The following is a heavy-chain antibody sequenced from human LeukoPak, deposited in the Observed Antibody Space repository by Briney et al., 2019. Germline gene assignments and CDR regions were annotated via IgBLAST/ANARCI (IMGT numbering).Heavy chain of an antibody. D-gene: IGHD6-13*01. CDR3: ARGNVAAAGAVDC. V-gene: IGHV4-59*01. CDR1: GGSISSYY. Sequence: PSETLSLTCTVSGGSISSYYWSWIRQPPGKGLEWIGYIYYSGSTNYNPSLKSRVTISVDTSKNQFSLKLSSVTAADTAVYYCARGNVAAAGAVDCWGQGTLVTVS. J-gene: IGHJ4*02. CDR2: IYYSGST.